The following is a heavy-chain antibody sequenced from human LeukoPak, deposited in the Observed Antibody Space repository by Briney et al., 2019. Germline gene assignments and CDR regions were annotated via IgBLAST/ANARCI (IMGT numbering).Heavy chain of an antibody. Sequence: TSETLSLTCTVSGGSISSYYWSWIRQPPGKGLEWIGYIYYSGSTNYNPSLKSRVTISVDTSKNQFSLKLSSVTAADTAVYYCARGRVYSSGWRNRGYFDYWGQGTLVTVSS. V-gene: IGHV4-59*12. D-gene: IGHD6-19*01. CDR2: IYYSGST. CDR3: ARGRVYSSGWRNRGYFDY. CDR1: GGSISSYY. J-gene: IGHJ4*02.